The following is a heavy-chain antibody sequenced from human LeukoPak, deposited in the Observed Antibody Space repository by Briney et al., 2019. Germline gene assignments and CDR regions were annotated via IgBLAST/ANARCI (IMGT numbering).Heavy chain of an antibody. V-gene: IGHV3-23*01. CDR3: ATQVPSDPHFDY. J-gene: IGHJ4*02. CDR1: GFTFSSYA. CDR2: ISGSGGTT. D-gene: IGHD4/OR15-4a*01. Sequence: GGSLRLSCAAPGFTFSSYAMSWVRQAPGKGLEWVSAISGSGGTTYCADSVKGRFTISRDNSKNTLYLQMNSLRAEDTAVYYCATQVPSDPHFDYWGQGTLVTVSS.